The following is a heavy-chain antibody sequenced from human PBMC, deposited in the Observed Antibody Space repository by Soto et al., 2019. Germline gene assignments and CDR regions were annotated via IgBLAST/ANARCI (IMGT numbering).Heavy chain of an antibody. V-gene: IGHV1-8*01. J-gene: IGHJ4*02. CDR3: ARAPLPAAIAVLDH. CDR1: GYSFTSYN. Sequence: QVQLEQSGTEVKEPGASVKVSCKASGYSFTSYNINWVRQTTGQGLEWMGWVNPSNGDAGLAQRFQGRVTMSSDTSITTAFVEVSSLAPEDAAIYFCARAPLPAAIAVLDHWGQGTLVSVSS. D-gene: IGHD2-2*01. CDR2: VNPSNGDA.